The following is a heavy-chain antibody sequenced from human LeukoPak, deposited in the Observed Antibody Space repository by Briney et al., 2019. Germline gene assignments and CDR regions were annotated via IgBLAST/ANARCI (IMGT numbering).Heavy chain of an antibody. CDR1: GGSISSSSYY. CDR3: AGLAENGVPTY. Sequence: SETLSLTCTVSGGSISSSSYYWGWIRQPPGKGLEWIGSIYYSGSTYYNPSLKSRVTISVDTSKNQFSLKLSSVTAADTAVYYWAGLAENGVPTYGGQGTLVTVSS. D-gene: IGHD2-8*01. J-gene: IGHJ4*02. V-gene: IGHV4-39*01. CDR2: IYYSGST.